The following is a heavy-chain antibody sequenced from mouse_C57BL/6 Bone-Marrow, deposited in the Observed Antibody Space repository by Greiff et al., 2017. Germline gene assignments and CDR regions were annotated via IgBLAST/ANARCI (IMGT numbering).Heavy chain of an antibody. CDR1: GFTFSSYG. J-gene: IGHJ3*01. D-gene: IGHD2-5*01. V-gene: IGHV5-6*01. CDR3: AREDIRYSNLFAY. Sequence: EVMLVESGGDLVKPGGSLKLSCAASGFTFSSYGMSWVRQTPDKRLEWVATISSGGSYTYYPDSVKGRFTISRDNAKNTLYLQMSSLKSEDTAMYYCAREDIRYSNLFAYWGQGTLVTVSA. CDR2: ISSGGSYT.